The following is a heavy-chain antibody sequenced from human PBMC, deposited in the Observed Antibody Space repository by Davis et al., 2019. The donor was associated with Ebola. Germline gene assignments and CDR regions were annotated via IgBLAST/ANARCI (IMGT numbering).Heavy chain of an antibody. Sequence: GESLKISCTASGFTFGDYAMSWFRQAPGKGLEWVGFIRSKAYGGTTEYAASVKGRFTISRDNAKNTLYLQMNSLRAEDTAVYYCARERYGNSFDYWGQGTLVTVSS. CDR2: IRSKAYGGTT. V-gene: IGHV3-49*03. CDR3: ARERYGNSFDY. D-gene: IGHD3-10*01. CDR1: GFTFGDYA. J-gene: IGHJ4*02.